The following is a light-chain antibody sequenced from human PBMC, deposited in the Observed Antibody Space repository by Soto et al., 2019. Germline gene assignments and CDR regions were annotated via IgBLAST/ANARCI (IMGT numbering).Light chain of an antibody. CDR2: DVS. CDR3: CSYAGSFVV. Sequence: QSVLTHPRSVSGSPGQSVTISCTGTSSDVGGYNYVSWYQQHPGKAPKLMIFDVSKRPSGVPDRFSGSKSGNTASLTISGLQAEDEADYYCCSYAGSFVVFGGGTKLTVL. CDR1: SSDVGGYNY. J-gene: IGLJ2*01. V-gene: IGLV2-11*01.